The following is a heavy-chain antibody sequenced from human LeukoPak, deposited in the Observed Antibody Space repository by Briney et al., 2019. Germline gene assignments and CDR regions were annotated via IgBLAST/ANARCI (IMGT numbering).Heavy chain of an antibody. CDR2: IYYSGST. J-gene: IGHJ6*03. V-gene: IGHV4-39*01. Sequence: SETLSLTCTVSGGSISSSSYYWGWIRQPPGKGLEWIGSIYYSGSTYYNPSLKSRVTISVDTSKNQFSLKLSSVTAADTAVYYCASTYCGGDCYSRRVYYYMDVWGKGTTVTISS. CDR1: GGSISSSSYY. D-gene: IGHD2-21*02. CDR3: ASTYCGGDCYSRRVYYYMDV.